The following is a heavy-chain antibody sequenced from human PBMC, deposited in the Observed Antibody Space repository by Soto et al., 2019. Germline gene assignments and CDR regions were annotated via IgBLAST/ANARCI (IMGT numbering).Heavy chain of an antibody. J-gene: IGHJ5*02. Sequence: VQLVESGGGVVQPGRSLRLSCAASGFTFSTHAMHWVRQAPGKGLECVAIVSFDGSNKYYADSVKGRFTISRDNSKNTLFPQMSGLTPEDTSFYYCARNQTGITTAGGGRIDRWGQGTLVTVSS. CDR1: GFTFSTHA. V-gene: IGHV3-30-3*01. D-gene: IGHD6-13*01. CDR3: ARNQTGITTAGGGRIDR. CDR2: VSFDGSNK.